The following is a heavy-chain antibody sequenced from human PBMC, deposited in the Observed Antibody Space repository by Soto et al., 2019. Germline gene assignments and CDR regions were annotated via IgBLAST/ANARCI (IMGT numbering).Heavy chain of an antibody. J-gene: IGHJ4*02. Sequence: QVQLVQSGAEVKKPGSSVKVSCKASGGTFNSYGISWVRQAPGQGLQWMGGIIPNFGTTSYAQEFQGRVTVSANESMSTVYRELSSRRSEATAVYYCPSSPREETSGYFLSWGQGTLVTVSS. CDR1: GGTFNSYG. CDR2: IIPNFGTT. D-gene: IGHD2-15*01. CDR3: PSSPREETSGYFLS. V-gene: IGHV1-69*01.